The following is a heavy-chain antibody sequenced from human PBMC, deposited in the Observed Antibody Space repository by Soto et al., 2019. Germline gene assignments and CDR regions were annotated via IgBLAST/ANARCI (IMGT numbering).Heavy chain of an antibody. CDR2: IYYSGST. D-gene: IGHD6-6*01. CDR1: GGSICSSSYY. Sequence: SETLSLTCTVSGGSICSSSYYWGWIRQPPGKGLEWIGSIYYSGSTYYNPSLKSRVTISVDTSKNQFSLKLSSVTAADTAVYYCARRIAARRVYYFDYWGQGTLVTVSS. V-gene: IGHV4-39*01. CDR3: ARRIAARRVYYFDY. J-gene: IGHJ4*02.